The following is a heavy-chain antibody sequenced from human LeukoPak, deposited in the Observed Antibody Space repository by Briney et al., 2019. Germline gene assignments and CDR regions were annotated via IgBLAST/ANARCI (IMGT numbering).Heavy chain of an antibody. CDR2: FDPEDGAA. Sequence: ASETLSHKVSGYTHTQLSMHWVRQAPGKGLEWMGGFDPEDGAAIYAQKFQGRVTMTEDTSTDTAYMELSSLRSEDTAVYYCATLNRDSGYEYSAFDIWGQGTMVTVSS. D-gene: IGHD5-12*01. V-gene: IGHV1-24*01. CDR3: ATLNRDSGYEYSAFDI. J-gene: IGHJ3*02. CDR1: GYTHTQLS.